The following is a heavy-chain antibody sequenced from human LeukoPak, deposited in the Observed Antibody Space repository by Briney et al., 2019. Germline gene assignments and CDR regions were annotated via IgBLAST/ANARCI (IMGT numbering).Heavy chain of an antibody. V-gene: IGHV1-69*06. J-gene: IGHJ3*02. CDR3: ARSIAARQDAFDI. CDR2: IIPIFGTA. D-gene: IGHD6-6*01. CDR1: GGTFSSYA. Sequence: GASVKVSCKASGGTFSSYAISWVRQAPGQGLEWMGGIIPIFGTANYAQKFQGRVTITADKSTSTAYMELSSLRSEDTAVYYCARSIAARQDAFDIWGQGTMVTVSS.